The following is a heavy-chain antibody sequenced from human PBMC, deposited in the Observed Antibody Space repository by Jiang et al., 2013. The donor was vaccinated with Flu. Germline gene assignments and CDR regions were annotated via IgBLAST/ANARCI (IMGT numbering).Heavy chain of an antibody. D-gene: IGHD3-3*01. CDR3: ARSGVWSGHYLRAFDI. J-gene: IGHJ3*02. Sequence: GPGLVKPSETLSLTCTVSGTSISSHYWSWIRQSPGMGLEWIGYIDYTGGTTYNPSLKSRVTVSADTSKNEFSLRLNSVIAADTAVYYCARSGVWSGHYLRAFDIWGQGTMVTVSS. CDR2: IDYTGGT. CDR1: GTSISSHY. V-gene: IGHV4-59*11.